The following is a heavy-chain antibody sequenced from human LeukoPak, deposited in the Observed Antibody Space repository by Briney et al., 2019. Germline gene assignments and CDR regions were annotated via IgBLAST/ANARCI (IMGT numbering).Heavy chain of an antibody. CDR3: ARDSSATIFGVVTRTAGYYMDV. V-gene: IGHV1-46*01. J-gene: IGHJ6*03. Sequence: GASVKVSCKASGYTFTSYYMHWVRQAPGQGLEWMGIINPSGGSTSYAQKFQGRVTMTRDMSTSTVYMELSSLRSEDTAVYYCARDSSATIFGVVTRTAGYYMDVWGKGTTVTVSS. CDR1: GYTFTSYY. D-gene: IGHD3-3*01. CDR2: INPSGGST.